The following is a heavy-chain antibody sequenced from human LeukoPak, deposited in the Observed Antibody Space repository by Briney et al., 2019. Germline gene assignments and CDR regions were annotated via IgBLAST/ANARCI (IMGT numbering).Heavy chain of an antibody. CDR1: SGSISSSSYY. J-gene: IGHJ1*01. CDR2: IYYSGST. CDR3: ARRRYYDSTGYLD. Sequence: SETLSLTCSISSGSISSSSYYWGWIRQPPGKGLEWIADIYYSGSTYYNPSLKSRVSISIDTSNNHFSLRLSSVTAADTALYYCARRRYYDSTGYLDWGRGTLVTVSS. D-gene: IGHD3-22*01. V-gene: IGHV4-39*02.